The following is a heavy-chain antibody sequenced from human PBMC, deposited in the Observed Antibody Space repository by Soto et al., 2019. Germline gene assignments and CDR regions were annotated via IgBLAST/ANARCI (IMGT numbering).Heavy chain of an antibody. Sequence: ASVKVSCKASGYTFTSYGISWARQAPGQGLEWMGWISAYNGNTNYAQKLQGRVTMTTDTSTSTAYMELRSLRSDDTAVYYCARVFMVRGAITTPHHYYYYYGMDVWG. CDR2: ISAYNGNT. D-gene: IGHD3-10*01. CDR3: ARVFMVRGAITTPHHYYYYYGMDV. J-gene: IGHJ6*04. CDR1: GYTFTSYG. V-gene: IGHV1-18*01.